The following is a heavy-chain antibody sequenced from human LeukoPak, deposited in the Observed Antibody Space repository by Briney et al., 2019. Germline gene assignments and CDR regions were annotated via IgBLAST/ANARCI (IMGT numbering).Heavy chain of an antibody. J-gene: IGHJ3*02. V-gene: IGHV3-66*01. CDR1: GFTVSSNY. Sequence: PGGSLRLSCAAYGFTVSSNYMSWVRQAPGKGLEWVSVIYSGGSTYYAYSVKGRFTISRDNSKNTLYLQMNSLRAEDTAVYYCARGPTVVNDAFDIWGQGTMVTVSS. D-gene: IGHD4-23*01. CDR2: IYSGGST. CDR3: ARGPTVVNDAFDI.